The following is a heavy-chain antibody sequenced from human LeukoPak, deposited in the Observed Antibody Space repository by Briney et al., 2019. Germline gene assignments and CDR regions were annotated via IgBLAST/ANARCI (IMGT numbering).Heavy chain of an antibody. V-gene: IGHV1-69*05. CDR3: ASCCSSTSVEPPIYYYYYYYMDV. D-gene: IGHD2-2*01. CDR1: GGTFSSYA. Sequence: SVKVSCKASGGTFSSYAISWVRQAPGQGLEWMGGIIPIFGTANYAQKFQGSVTITTDESTSTAYMELSSLRSEDTAVYYCASCCSSTSVEPPIYYYYYYYMDVWGKGTTVTVSS. J-gene: IGHJ6*03. CDR2: IIPIFGTA.